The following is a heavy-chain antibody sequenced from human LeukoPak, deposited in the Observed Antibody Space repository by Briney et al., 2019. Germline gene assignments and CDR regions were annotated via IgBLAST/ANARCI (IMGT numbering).Heavy chain of an antibody. D-gene: IGHD5-24*01. CDR1: GITFSNSA. J-gene: IGHJ4*02. CDR3: TRRSTI. CDR2: IKAKIHGETI. V-gene: IGHV3-15*01. Sequence: GGSLRLSCVPSGITFSNSALSWVRQAPGKGLEWVARIKAKIHGETIDYAAPVRGRFIISRDDSRNTVYLQMNSLKFEDTAMYYCTRRSTIWGRGTRVTVSS.